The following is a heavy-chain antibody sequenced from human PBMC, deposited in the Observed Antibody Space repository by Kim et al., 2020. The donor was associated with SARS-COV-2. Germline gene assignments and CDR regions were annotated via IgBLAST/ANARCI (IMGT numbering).Heavy chain of an antibody. J-gene: IGHJ5*02. CDR1: GGSFSGYY. CDR3: ARGQYPSRGHPYCSSTSCRQRTNWFDP. CDR2: INHSGST. V-gene: IGHV4-34*01. D-gene: IGHD2-2*01. Sequence: SQTLSLTCAVYGGSFSGYYWSWIRQPPGKGLEWIGEINHSGSTNYNPSLKSRVTISVDTSKNQFSLKLSSVTAADTAVYYCARGQYPSRGHPYCSSTSCRQRTNWFDPWGQGTLVTVSS.